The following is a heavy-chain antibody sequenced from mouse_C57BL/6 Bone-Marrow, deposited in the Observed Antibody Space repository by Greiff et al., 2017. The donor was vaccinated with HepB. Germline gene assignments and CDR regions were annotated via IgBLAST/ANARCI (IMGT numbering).Heavy chain of an antibody. CDR1: GYTFTSYW. V-gene: IGHV1-69*01. J-gene: IGHJ1*03. D-gene: IGHD1-1*01. Sequence: QVQLQQPGAELVKPGASVKLSCKASGYTFTSYWLHWVKQRPGQGLEWIGEIDPSDSYTNYNQKFKGKSTLTVDKSSSTAYMQLSSLTSEDSAVYYCARRITTVVAHWYFDVWGTGTTVTVSS. CDR2: IDPSDSYT. CDR3: ARRITTVVAHWYFDV.